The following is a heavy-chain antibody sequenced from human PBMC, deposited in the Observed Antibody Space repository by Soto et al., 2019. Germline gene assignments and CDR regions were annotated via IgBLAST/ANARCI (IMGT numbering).Heavy chain of an antibody. CDR2: ISYDGSNK. CDR3: AKDRDIVVVVAATAFDY. V-gene: IGHV3-30*18. D-gene: IGHD2-15*01. Sequence: GGSVRLSCAASGFTFSSYGMHWVRQAPGKGLEWVAVISYDGSNKYYADSVKGRFTISRDNSKNTLYLQMNSLRAEDTAVYYCAKDRDIVVVVAATAFDYWGQGTLVTVSS. CDR1: GFTFSSYG. J-gene: IGHJ4*02.